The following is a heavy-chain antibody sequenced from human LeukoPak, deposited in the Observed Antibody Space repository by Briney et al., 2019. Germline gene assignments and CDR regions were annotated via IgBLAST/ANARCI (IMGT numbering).Heavy chain of an antibody. V-gene: IGHV1-8*01. D-gene: IGHD5-12*01. CDR1: GYTLISYD. J-gene: IGHJ4*02. CDR2: MNPNSGNT. Sequence: GASVKVSCKASGYTLISYDINWVRQATGQGLEWMGWMNPNSGNTRYAHKFQGRVTKTRNTSISTAYMERRGLRSEDTAVYYCARGWGGYDSGGDYWGQGTLVTVSS. CDR3: ARGWGGYDSGGDY.